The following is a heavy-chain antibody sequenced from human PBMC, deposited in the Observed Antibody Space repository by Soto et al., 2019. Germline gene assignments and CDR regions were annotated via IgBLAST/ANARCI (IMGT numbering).Heavy chain of an antibody. CDR1: GFTFSTYA. J-gene: IGHJ4*02. CDR3: TSPIIATDLKSY. D-gene: IGHD5-12*01. V-gene: IGHV3-30*03. CDR2: ISSPGTTT. Sequence: GGSLRLSCAASGFTFSTYAMHWDRQAPGEGLQWVSVISSPGTTTYYADSVKGRFTISRDNSKNTLYLQMNSLRVEDTALYYCTSPIIATDLKSYRGKGSLVPVSS.